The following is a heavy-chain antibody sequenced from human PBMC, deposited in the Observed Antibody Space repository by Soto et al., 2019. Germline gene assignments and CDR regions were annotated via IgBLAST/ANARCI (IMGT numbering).Heavy chain of an antibody. CDR3: AKAQRNIVATIEFDY. V-gene: IGHV3-23*01. Sequence: GGSLRLSCAASGFTFSSYAMSWVRQAPGKGLEWVSAISGSGGSTYYADSVKGRFTISRDNSKNTLYLQMNSLRAEDTAVYYCAKAQRNIVATIEFDYWGQGTLVTVSS. J-gene: IGHJ4*02. CDR1: GFTFSSYA. CDR2: ISGSGGST. D-gene: IGHD5-12*01.